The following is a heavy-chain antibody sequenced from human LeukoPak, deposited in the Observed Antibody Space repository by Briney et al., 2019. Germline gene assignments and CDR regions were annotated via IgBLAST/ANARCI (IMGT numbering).Heavy chain of an antibody. D-gene: IGHD5-24*01. V-gene: IGHV1-8*03. CDR1: VYTFTSYD. CDR2: MNPNSGNT. CDR3: ARVQMATIFYYYYYMDV. J-gene: IGHJ6*03. Sequence: ASVTVSCKASVYTFTSYDINWVRQATGQGLEWMGWMNPNSGNTGYAQKFQGRVTITRNTSISTAYMELSSLRSEDTAVYYCARVQMATIFYYYYYMDVWGKGTTVTVSS.